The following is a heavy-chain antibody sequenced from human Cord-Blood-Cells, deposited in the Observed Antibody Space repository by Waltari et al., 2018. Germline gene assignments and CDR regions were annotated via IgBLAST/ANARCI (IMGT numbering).Heavy chain of an antibody. Sequence: QVQLVQSGAEVKKPGASVKVSCKASGYTFPSYPMHWVRQAPGQRLEWMGWINAGNGNTKYSQKFQGRVTITRDTSASTAYMELSSLRSEDTAVYYCARTPAARVFDYWGQGTLVTVSS. D-gene: IGHD2-2*01. CDR2: INAGNGNT. J-gene: IGHJ4*02. V-gene: IGHV1-3*01. CDR1: GYTFPSYP. CDR3: ARTPAARVFDY.